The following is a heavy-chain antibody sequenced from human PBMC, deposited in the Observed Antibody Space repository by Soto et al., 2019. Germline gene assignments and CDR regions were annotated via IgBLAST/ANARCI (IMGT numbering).Heavy chain of an antibody. V-gene: IGHV3-23*01. Sequence: GGSLRLSCAASGFTFSSYAMSWVRQAPGKGLEWVSAISGSGGSTYYADSVKGRFTISRDNSKNTLYLQMNSLRAEDTAVYYCAKDLGVRYSSGWYVYWGQGTLVTAPQ. CDR1: GFTFSSYA. D-gene: IGHD6-19*01. J-gene: IGHJ4*02. CDR2: ISGSGGST. CDR3: AKDLGVRYSSGWYVY.